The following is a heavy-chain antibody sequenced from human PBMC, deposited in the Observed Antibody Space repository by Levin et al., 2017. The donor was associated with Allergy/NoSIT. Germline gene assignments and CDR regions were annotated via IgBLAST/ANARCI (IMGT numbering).Heavy chain of an antibody. J-gene: IGHJ3*02. CDR3: AKDVYGSGWYPLGNDAFEM. Sequence: GGSMRLSCAASGFTVSSYGMHWVRQAPGKGLEWVAVISSDGRKKFYADSVKGRFTISRDNSKNTLDLQMNSLRAEDTAVYYCAKDVYGSGWYPLGNDAFEMWGQGTKVSVSS. V-gene: IGHV3-30*18. CDR2: ISSDGRKK. D-gene: IGHD6-19*01. CDR1: GFTVSSYG.